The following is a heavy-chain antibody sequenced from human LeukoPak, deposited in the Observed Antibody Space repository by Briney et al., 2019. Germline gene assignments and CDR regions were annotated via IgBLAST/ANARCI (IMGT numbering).Heavy chain of an antibody. CDR3: ARRPAYCSGGSCYYFDY. J-gene: IGHJ4*02. Sequence: SETLSLTCTVSGGSISSYYWGWIRQPAGKGLEWIGRIYTSGSTNYNPSLKSRVTMSVDTSKNQFSLKLSSVTAADTAVYYCARRPAYCSGGSCYYFDYWGQGTLVTVSS. D-gene: IGHD2-15*01. CDR1: GGSISSYY. V-gene: IGHV4-4*07. CDR2: IYTSGST.